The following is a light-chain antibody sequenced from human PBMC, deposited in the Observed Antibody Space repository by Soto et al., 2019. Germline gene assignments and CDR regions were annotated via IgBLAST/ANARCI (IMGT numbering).Light chain of an antibody. J-gene: IGKJ4*01. Sequence: EIVLTQSPAILSLSPGERATLSCRASQSVSRYLAWYQHKPGQAPRLLIYDASNRATGIPARFSGSGSGTDFTLTISSLEPEDFAFYYCQQRSNWPSSVTFGGGTKVEIK. CDR2: DAS. CDR1: QSVSRY. V-gene: IGKV3-11*01. CDR3: QQRSNWPSSVT.